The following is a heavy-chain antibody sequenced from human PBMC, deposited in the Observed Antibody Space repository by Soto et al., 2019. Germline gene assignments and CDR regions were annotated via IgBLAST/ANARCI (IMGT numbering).Heavy chain of an antibody. D-gene: IGHD2-8*01. V-gene: IGHV1-8*01. CDR2: MNPNSGNT. Sequence: ASVKVSCKASGYTFTSYDINWVRQATGQGLEWMGWMNPNSGNTGYAQKFQGRVTMTRNTSISTAHMELSSLRSEDTAVYYCALRRYCTNGVCYSHYYYYMDVWGKGTKVTVSS. J-gene: IGHJ6*03. CDR3: ALRRYCTNGVCYSHYYYYMDV. CDR1: GYTFTSYD.